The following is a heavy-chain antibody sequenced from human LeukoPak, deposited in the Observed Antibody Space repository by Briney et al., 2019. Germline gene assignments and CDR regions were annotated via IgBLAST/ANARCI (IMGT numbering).Heavy chain of an antibody. CDR3: ARDFDSTSPIDY. D-gene: IGHD2-2*01. CDR2: ISSSSSYI. Sequence: GGSLRLSCAASGFTFSSYAMSWVRQAPGKGLEWVSSISSSSSYIYYADSVKGRFTISRDNAKNSPYLQMNSLRAEDTAVYYCARDFDSTSPIDYWGQGTLVTVSS. V-gene: IGHV3-21*01. J-gene: IGHJ4*02. CDR1: GFTFSSYA.